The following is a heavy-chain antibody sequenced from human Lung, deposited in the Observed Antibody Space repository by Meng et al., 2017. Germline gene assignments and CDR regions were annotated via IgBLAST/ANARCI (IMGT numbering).Heavy chain of an antibody. CDR3: ARGPTTMAHDFDY. J-gene: IGHJ4*02. CDR2: INHSGST. Sequence: QVRVQDGGQWLLRPSAARALTSCFFGGSLRDYDWSWIRQPSGKGLEWIGEINHSGSTNYNPSLESRATISVDTSQNNLSLKLSSVTAADSAVYYCARGPTTMAHDFDYWGQGTLVTVSS. V-gene: IGHV4-34*01. D-gene: IGHD4-11*01. CDR1: GGSLRDYD.